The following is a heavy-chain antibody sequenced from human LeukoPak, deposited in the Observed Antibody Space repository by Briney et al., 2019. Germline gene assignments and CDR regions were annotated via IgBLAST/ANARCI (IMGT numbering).Heavy chain of an antibody. J-gene: IGHJ4*02. CDR3: ARSFSPGDFDY. CDR1: GGTFSSYA. D-gene: IGHD1-14*01. CDR2: IIPIFGTA. Sequence: ASVEVSCTASGGTFSSYAISWVRQAPGQGLEWMGGIIPIFGTANYAQKFQGRVTITADESTSTAYMELSSLRSEDTAVYYCARSFSPGDFDYWGQGTLVTVSS. V-gene: IGHV1-69*13.